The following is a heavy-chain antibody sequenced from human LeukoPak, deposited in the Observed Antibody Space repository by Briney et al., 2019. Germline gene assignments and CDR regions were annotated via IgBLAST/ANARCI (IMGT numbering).Heavy chain of an antibody. CDR2: INQDGSKK. V-gene: IGHV3-7*01. CDR1: RFTFSNYW. D-gene: IGHD3-3*01. J-gene: IGHJ5*02. CDR3: ARGGDYDFWSGYRRPNWFDP. Sequence: GGSLRLSCVASRFTFSNYWMSWVRQAPGKGLEWVANINQDGSKKRYADSMKGRFTISRDNAKESLYLQLNSLRAEDTAVYYCARGGDYDFWSGYRRPNWFDPWGQGTLVTVSS.